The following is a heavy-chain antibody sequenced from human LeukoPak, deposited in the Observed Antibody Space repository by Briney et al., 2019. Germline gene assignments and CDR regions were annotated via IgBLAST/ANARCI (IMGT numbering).Heavy chain of an antibody. J-gene: IGHJ4*02. D-gene: IGHD3-3*01. Sequence: PGGSLRLSYAASGFTFSSYWMSWVRQAPGKGLEWVANIKQDGSEKYYVDSVKGRFTISRDNAKNSLYLQMNSLRAEDTAVYYCAREVGFWSGYWYYFDYWGQGTLVTVSS. CDR3: AREVGFWSGYWYYFDY. V-gene: IGHV3-7*01. CDR2: IKQDGSEK. CDR1: GFTFSSYW.